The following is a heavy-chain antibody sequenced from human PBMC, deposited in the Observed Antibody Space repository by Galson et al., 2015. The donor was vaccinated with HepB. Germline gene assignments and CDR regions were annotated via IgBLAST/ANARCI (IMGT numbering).Heavy chain of an antibody. Sequence: PALVKPTQTLTLTCTVSGFSLTDIRMGVSWIRQPPGKALEWLAHIFSNDDKAYGTSLKSRLTISRVTSKGQVVLTMTDVDPVDTATYFCARVMYHDFWSGYPKFDDAFDIWGQGTIVTVSS. CDR1: GFSLTDIRMG. J-gene: IGHJ3*02. D-gene: IGHD3-3*01. CDR3: ARVMYHDFWSGYPKFDDAFDI. V-gene: IGHV2-26*01. CDR2: IFSNDDK.